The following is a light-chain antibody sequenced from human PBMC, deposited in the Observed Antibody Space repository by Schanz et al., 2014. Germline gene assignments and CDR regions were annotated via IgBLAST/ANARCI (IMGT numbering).Light chain of an antibody. CDR1: QSVHRNY. Sequence: EIVLTQSPGTLSLSPGERATLSCRASQSVHRNYLAWHQQKPGQAPRLLIYGTSIRATGIPDRFSGSGSGTDFTLTISRLEPEDFAVYYCQQYDGSVTFGQGTRLEIK. V-gene: IGKV3-20*01. J-gene: IGKJ5*01. CDR2: GTS. CDR3: QQYDGSVT.